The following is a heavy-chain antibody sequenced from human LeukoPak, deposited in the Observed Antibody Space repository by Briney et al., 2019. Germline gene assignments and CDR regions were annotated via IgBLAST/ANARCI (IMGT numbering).Heavy chain of an antibody. CDR2: IYSGGST. CDR1: GFTVSSNY. V-gene: IGHV3-66*01. CDR3: ARAPYYYMDV. Sequence: GGSLRLSCAASGFTVSSNYMSWVRQAPGKGLEWVSVIYSGGSTYYADSVKGRFTISRDNSKNTLYLQMGSLRAEDMAVYYCARAPYYYMDVWGKGTTVTVSS. J-gene: IGHJ6*03.